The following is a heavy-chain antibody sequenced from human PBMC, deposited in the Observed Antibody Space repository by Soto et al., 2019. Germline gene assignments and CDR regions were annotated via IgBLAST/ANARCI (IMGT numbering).Heavy chain of an antibody. V-gene: IGHV1-69*01. CDR1: GGTFSSYA. D-gene: IGHD2-15*01. CDR2: IIPIFGTA. CDR3: ARGGYCSGGSCYVWFDP. Sequence: QVQLVQSGAEVKKPGSSVKVSCKASGGTFSSYAISWVRQAPGQGLEGMGGIIPIFGTANYAQKFQGRVTITADESTSTAYMELSSLRSEDTAVYFCARGGYCSGGSCYVWFDPWGQGTLVTVSS. J-gene: IGHJ5*02.